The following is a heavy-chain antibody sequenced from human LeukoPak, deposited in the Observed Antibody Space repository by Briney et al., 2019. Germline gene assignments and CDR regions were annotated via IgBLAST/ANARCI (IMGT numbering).Heavy chain of an antibody. D-gene: IGHD6-25*01. CDR2: IRSKAYGGTT. J-gene: IGHJ4*02. V-gene: IGHV3-49*04. Sequence: QPGGSLRLSCTASGFTFGDYATSWVRQAPGKGLEWVGFIRSKAYGGTTEYAASVKGRFTISRDDSKSIAYLQMNSLRAEDTAVYYCAREAAALDCWGQGTLVTVSS. CDR3: AREAAALDC. CDR1: GFTFGDYA.